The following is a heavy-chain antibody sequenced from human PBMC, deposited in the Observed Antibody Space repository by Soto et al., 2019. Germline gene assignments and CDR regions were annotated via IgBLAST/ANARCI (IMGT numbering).Heavy chain of an antibody. V-gene: IGHV1-18*01. CDR2: ISAYNGNT. CDR3: AREGTYYGSGSYQDWFDP. D-gene: IGHD3-10*01. J-gene: IGHJ5*02. Sequence: QVQLVQSGAEVKKPGASVKVSCKASGYTFTSYGISWVRQAPGQGLEWMGWISAYNGNTNYAQKLQGRVTMTTDTSTSTAYMELRSLRSEDTAVYYCAREGTYYGSGSYQDWFDPWGQGTLVTVSS. CDR1: GYTFTSYG.